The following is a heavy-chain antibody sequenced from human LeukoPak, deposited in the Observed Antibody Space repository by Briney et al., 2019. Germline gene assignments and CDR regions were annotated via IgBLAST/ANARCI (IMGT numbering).Heavy chain of an antibody. CDR1: GFTFSSYA. CDR3: ARTKAGTHYFDY. D-gene: IGHD3-10*01. J-gene: IGHJ4*02. V-gene: IGHV3-23*01. CDR2: ISGSGGSA. Sequence: GRSLRLSCAASGFTFSSYAMSWVRQAPGKGLEWVSAISGSGGSAYYADSVKGRFTISRDNSKNTLYLHMISLRAADTAVYYCARTKAGTHYFDYWGQGTLVTVSS.